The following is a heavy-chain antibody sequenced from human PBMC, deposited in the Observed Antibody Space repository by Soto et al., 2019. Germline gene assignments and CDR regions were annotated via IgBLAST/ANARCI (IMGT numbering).Heavy chain of an antibody. CDR2: ISGSGGST. J-gene: IGHJ3*02. V-gene: IGHV3-23*01. Sequence: PGGSLRLSSAASGFTFSSYAMSWVRQAPGKGLEWVSAISGSGGSTYYADSVKGRFTISRDNSKNTLYLQMNSLRAEDTSVYYCAKDHVVVVPAAIRFTNKPLDAFDIWGQGTMVTVSS. CDR3: AKDHVVVVPAAIRFTNKPLDAFDI. D-gene: IGHD2-2*02. CDR1: GFTFSSYA.